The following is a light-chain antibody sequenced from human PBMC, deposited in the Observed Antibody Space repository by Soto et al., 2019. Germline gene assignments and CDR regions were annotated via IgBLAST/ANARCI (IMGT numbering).Light chain of an antibody. V-gene: IGLV1-44*01. Sequence: QSVLTQPPSASGTPEQRVTISCSGSTSNIGYNTVNWYQQLPGTAPKLLIYLNDQRPSGVPGRFSGSKSATSASLAISGLQSEDEADYYCSSYTSSNTFYVFGTGTKLTVL. J-gene: IGLJ1*01. CDR3: SSYTSSNTFYV. CDR2: LND. CDR1: TSNIGYNT.